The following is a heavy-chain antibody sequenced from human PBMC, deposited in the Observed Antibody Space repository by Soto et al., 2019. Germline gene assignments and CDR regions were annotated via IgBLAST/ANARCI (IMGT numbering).Heavy chain of an antibody. V-gene: IGHV1-58*01. CDR2: IVVGSGNT. CDR1: GFTFTSSA. CDR3: AAAPYYYDSSGYYRGYYYYYMDV. J-gene: IGHJ6*03. Sequence: SVKVSCKASGFTFTSSAVQWVRQARGQRLEWIGWIVVGSGNTNYAQKFQERVTITRDMSTSTAYMELSSLRSEDTAVYYCAAAPYYYDSSGYYRGYYYYYMDVWGKGTTVTVSS. D-gene: IGHD3-22*01.